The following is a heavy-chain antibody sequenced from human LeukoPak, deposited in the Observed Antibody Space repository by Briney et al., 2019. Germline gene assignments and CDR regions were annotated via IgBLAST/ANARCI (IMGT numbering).Heavy chain of an antibody. CDR3: AKVDCGGSGCRRVDY. CDR1: GFTFNRYA. V-gene: IGHV3-23*01. D-gene: IGHD2-21*01. Sequence: GSLRLSCAASGFTFNRYAMTWFRQPPGKGLEWVSTLTDSGSTTFYADSVRGRLTISRDNSKSTLYLQMNSLRAEDTAIYYCAKVDCGGSGCRRVDYWGQGTLVTVSS. CDR2: LTDSGSTT. J-gene: IGHJ4*02.